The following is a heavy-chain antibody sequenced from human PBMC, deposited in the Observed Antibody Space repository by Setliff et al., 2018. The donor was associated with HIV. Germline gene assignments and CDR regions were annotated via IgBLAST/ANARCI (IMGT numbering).Heavy chain of an antibody. CDR3: ARPRLYGTALDL. D-gene: IGHD3-10*01. CDR1: GFTVSTSY. Sequence: GGSLRLSCAASGFTVSTSYMSWIRQAPGKGLEWASTIYSDGNTYHADSVKGRFTLSRDNTKNTLYLQMDSLRPEDTAVYYCARPRLYGTALDLWGQGTLVTVPQ. V-gene: IGHV3-66*02. CDR2: IYSDGNT. J-gene: IGHJ5*02.